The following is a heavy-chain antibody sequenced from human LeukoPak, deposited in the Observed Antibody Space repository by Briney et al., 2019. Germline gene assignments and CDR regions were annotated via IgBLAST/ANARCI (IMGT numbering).Heavy chain of an antibody. CDR1: GFTFSTYV. CDR2: IDDSASST. Sequence: GGSLRLSCVASGFTFSTYVMAWVRQAPGKGLEWVSAIDDSASSTYYADYVKGRFTISRDNSKNTLYLQMDSLRAEDTALYYCAKQHRSGSYPYNFDYWGQGTLVTVSS. V-gene: IGHV3-23*01. D-gene: IGHD3-22*01. J-gene: IGHJ4*02. CDR3: AKQHRSGSYPYNFDY.